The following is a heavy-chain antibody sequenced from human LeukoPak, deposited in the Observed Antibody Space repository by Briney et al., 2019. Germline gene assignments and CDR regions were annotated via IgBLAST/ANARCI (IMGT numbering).Heavy chain of an antibody. CDR2: IYYSGST. CDR1: GGSISSYY. V-gene: IGHV4-59*01. Sequence: PSETLSLTCTVSGGSISSYYWSWIRQPPGKGLEWIGYIYYSGSTNYNPSLKSRVTISVDTSKNQFSLKLSSVTAADTAVYYCAREGVTGNSLDYWGQGTLVTVSS. J-gene: IGHJ4*02. D-gene: IGHD4-23*01. CDR3: AREGVTGNSLDY.